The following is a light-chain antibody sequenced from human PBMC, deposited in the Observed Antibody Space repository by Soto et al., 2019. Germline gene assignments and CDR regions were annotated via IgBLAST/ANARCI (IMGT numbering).Light chain of an antibody. CDR1: QSVSSN. V-gene: IGKV3-11*01. Sequence: EIVMTQSPPTLSVSPGERDTLPCRASQSVSSNLAWYQQKPGQTPRLLIYDASNRATGIPARFGGTGSGTDFTLTINNLEPEDFAVYYCQVRTNWSIAFGRGTRLEI. CDR3: QVRTNWSIA. CDR2: DAS. J-gene: IGKJ5*01.